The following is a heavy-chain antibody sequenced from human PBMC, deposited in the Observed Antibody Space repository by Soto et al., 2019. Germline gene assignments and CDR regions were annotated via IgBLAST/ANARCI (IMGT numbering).Heavy chain of an antibody. Sequence: ASVKVSCKVSGYTFTVYYMHWVRQAPGQGLEWMGWINPKSGGTMYPQKFQGRVTMTWDTSISTAYMALTRLRSDDTAVYYCARDLAKGGGSAGFDYWGQGTLVTVSS. J-gene: IGHJ4*02. CDR3: ARDLAKGGGSAGFDY. D-gene: IGHD1-26*01. V-gene: IGHV1-2*02. CDR1: GYTFTVYY. CDR2: INPKSGGT.